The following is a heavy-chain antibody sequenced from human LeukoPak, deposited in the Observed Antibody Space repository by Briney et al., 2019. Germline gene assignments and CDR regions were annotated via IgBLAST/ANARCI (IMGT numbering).Heavy chain of an antibody. CDR1: GFTFSSYA. V-gene: IGHV3-23*01. J-gene: IGHJ6*02. Sequence: QAGGSLRLSCAASGFTFSSYAMSWVRQAPGKGLEWVSAISGSGGSTYYADSVKGRFTISRDNSKNTLYLQMNSLRAEDTAMYYCARVRTLWTYYGMDVWGQGTTVTVSS. D-gene: IGHD3/OR15-3a*01. CDR3: ARVRTLWTYYGMDV. CDR2: ISGSGGST.